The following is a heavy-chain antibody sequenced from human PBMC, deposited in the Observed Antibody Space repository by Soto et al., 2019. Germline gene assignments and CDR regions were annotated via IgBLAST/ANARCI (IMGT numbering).Heavy chain of an antibody. D-gene: IGHD1-26*01. V-gene: IGHV1-18*01. Sequence: QVQLVQSGAEVKKPGASVKVSCEASGYTFTTYGISWVRQAPGQGLEWMGWISPYNGNTNYAQKFQGRVTMTTDTYTSTAYMDLRILISDDTAVYYCARGAPSCAYGMYVWGQGTTVTVSS. J-gene: IGHJ6*02. CDR1: GYTFTTYG. CDR3: ARGAPSCAYGMYV. CDR2: ISPYNGNT.